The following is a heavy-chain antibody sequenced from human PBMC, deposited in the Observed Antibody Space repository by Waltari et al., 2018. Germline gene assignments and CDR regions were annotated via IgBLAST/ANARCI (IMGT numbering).Heavy chain of an antibody. Sequence: VQLVESGGGVVQPGGSLRLPCAASGFTFRSSGMHCVRQAPGKGLEWVAFIRYDGSNKYYADSVKGRFTISRDNSKNTLYLQMNSLRAEDTAVYYCAKYMIVEGGYFDYWGQGTLVTVSS. V-gene: IGHV3-30*02. J-gene: IGHJ4*02. CDR3: AKYMIVEGGYFDY. CDR1: GFTFRSSG. D-gene: IGHD3-22*01. CDR2: IRYDGSNK.